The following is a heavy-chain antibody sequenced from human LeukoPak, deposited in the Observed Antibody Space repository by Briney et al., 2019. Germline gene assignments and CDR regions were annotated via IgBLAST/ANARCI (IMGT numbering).Heavy chain of an antibody. CDR1: GFTFYDYA. Sequence: GRSLRLSCVASGFTFYDYAMHWVRQGPGMGLEWVSGISWNSGRTDYADSVKGRFTISRDNAKNSLYLQMNTLRPEDMALYYCVKDRSYSSTFGFDMWGQGTMVTVSS. CDR3: VKDRSYSSTFGFDM. D-gene: IGHD6-13*01. V-gene: IGHV3-9*03. CDR2: ISWNSGRT. J-gene: IGHJ3*02.